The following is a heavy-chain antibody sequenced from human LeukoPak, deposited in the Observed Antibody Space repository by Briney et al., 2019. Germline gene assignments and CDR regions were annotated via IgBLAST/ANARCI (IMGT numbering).Heavy chain of an antibody. J-gene: IGHJ4*02. CDR3: ARGAYCGGDCYRAFDY. D-gene: IGHD2-21*02. CDR1: GYTFTSYA. Sequence: ASVKVSCKASGYTFTSYAMNWVGQAPGQGLEWVEWINTNTGNPTYAQGFTGRFVSSLDTSVSTAYLQISSLKAEDTAVYYCARGAYCGGDCYRAFDYWGQGTLVTVSS. V-gene: IGHV7-4-1*02. CDR2: INTNTGNP.